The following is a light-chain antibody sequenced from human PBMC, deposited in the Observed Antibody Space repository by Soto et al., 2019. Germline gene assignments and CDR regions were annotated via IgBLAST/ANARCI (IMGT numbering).Light chain of an antibody. CDR3: QQYGSSPRT. V-gene: IGKV1-5*03. J-gene: IGKJ1*01. Sequence: DIQMTQSPSTLSASVGDRVTITCRASQSISTWLAWYQQEPGKAPKLLIHKASSLQSGVPSRFSGSGSGTDFTLTISRLEPEDFAVYYCQQYGSSPRTFGQGTRWIS. CDR2: KAS. CDR1: QSISTW.